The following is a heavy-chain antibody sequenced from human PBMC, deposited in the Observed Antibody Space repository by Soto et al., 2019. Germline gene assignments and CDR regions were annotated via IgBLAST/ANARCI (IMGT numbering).Heavy chain of an antibody. D-gene: IGHD5-12*01. CDR2: ISGSGGST. CDR3: AKGVGDGYNPSRAFDI. Sequence: EVQLLESGGGLVQPGGSLRLSCAASGFTFSSYAMSWVRQAPGKGLEWVSAISGSGGSTYYADSVKGRFTISRDNSKNTLYLQMNSLRAEDTAVYYCAKGVGDGYNPSRAFDIWGQGTMVTVSS. J-gene: IGHJ3*02. V-gene: IGHV3-23*01. CDR1: GFTFSSYA.